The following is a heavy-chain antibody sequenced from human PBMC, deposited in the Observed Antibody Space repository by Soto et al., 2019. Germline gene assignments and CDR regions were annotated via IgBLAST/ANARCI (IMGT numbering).Heavy chain of an antibody. Sequence: QVQLVQSGAEVKKPGSSVKVSCKASGGTFSSYTISWVRQDPGQGLEWMGRIIPILGIANYAQKLQGIVTITADKSTSTAYMELSSLRSEDTAVYYCATRGIAVAGTGEYFQHWGQGTLVTGSS. J-gene: IGHJ1*01. CDR1: GGTFSSYT. CDR3: ATRGIAVAGTGEYFQH. D-gene: IGHD6-19*01. V-gene: IGHV1-69*02. CDR2: IIPILGIA.